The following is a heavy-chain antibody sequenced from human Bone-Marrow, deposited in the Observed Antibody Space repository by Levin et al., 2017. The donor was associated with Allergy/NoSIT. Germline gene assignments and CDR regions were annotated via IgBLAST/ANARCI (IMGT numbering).Heavy chain of an antibody. CDR2: IKQDGSEK. V-gene: IGHV3-7*01. CDR1: GFTLSKYW. Sequence: SGGSLRLSCAASGFTLSKYWMAWVRQAPVKGLEWVASIKQDGSEKKYVDSVKGRFTISRDVAKNSLFLQMNSLTAEDTAVFYCARAKDGGYDYWGQGTLVTVSS. J-gene: IGHJ4*02. CDR3: ARAKDGGYDY. D-gene: IGHD3-16*01.